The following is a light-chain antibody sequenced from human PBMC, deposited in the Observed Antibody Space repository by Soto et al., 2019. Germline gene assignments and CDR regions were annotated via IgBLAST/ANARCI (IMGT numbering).Light chain of an antibody. V-gene: IGKV1-33*01. CDR1: QNINNY. CDR3: QQYENLPT. CDR2: DAS. J-gene: IGKJ5*01. Sequence: PMTQSPSSPSASVGARVTITCQASQNINNYLNWYQQKPGRAPKLLIYDASNLEAGVPSRFRGSGSGTDFTFTISRLQPEDIATYYCQQYENLPTVGQGTRLEIK.